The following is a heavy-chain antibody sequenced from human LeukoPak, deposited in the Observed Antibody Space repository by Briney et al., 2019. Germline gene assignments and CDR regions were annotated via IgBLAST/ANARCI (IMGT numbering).Heavy chain of an antibody. CDR3: ASTQYDFWSGYYPSRSDY. V-gene: IGHV3-21*01. D-gene: IGHD3-3*01. CDR2: ISSSSSYI. CDR1: GFTFSSYS. J-gene: IGHJ4*02. Sequence: GGSLRLSCAASGFTFSSYSMNWVRQAPGKGLEWVSSISSSSSYIYYADSVKGRFTISRDNAKNSLYLQMNGLRAEDTAVYYCASTQYDFWSGYYPSRSDYWGQGTLVTVSS.